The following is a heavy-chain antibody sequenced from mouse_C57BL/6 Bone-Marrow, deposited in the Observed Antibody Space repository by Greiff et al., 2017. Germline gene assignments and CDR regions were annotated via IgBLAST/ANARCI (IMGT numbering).Heavy chain of an antibody. J-gene: IGHJ4*01. Sequence: DVKLQESGGGLVQPGGSMKLSCVASGFTFSNYWMNWVRQSPEKGLEWVAQIRLKSDNYATHYAESVKGRFTISRDDSNSSLYLQMNNLRAEDTGIYYCTGDDGYVHYYAMDYWGQGTSVTVSS. D-gene: IGHD2-3*01. CDR3: TGDDGYVHYYAMDY. V-gene: IGHV6-3*01. CDR2: IRLKSDNYAT. CDR1: GFTFSNYW.